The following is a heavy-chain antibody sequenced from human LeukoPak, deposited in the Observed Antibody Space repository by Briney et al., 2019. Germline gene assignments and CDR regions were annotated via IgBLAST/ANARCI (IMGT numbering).Heavy chain of an antibody. Sequence: KPAGSLRLSCAASGFTFSNAWISWVGQAPRPGLERVGRIKSKTDGGTTDYAAPVKGRFTISRDDSKNTLYLQMNSLKTEDTAVYYCTTGSVVAIVYWGQGTLVTVSS. D-gene: IGHD5-12*01. CDR2: IKSKTDGGTT. J-gene: IGHJ4*02. CDR1: GFTFSNAW. CDR3: TTGSVVAIVY. V-gene: IGHV3-15*01.